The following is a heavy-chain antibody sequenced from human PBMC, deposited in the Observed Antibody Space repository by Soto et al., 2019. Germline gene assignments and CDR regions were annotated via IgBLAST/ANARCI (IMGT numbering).Heavy chain of an antibody. CDR3: ARGRVLLWFGTIFDY. Sequence: ASVKVSCKASGYTFTGYYMHWVRQAPGQGLEWMGWINPNSGGTNYAQKFQGRVTMTRDTSISTAYMELSRLRSDDTAVYYCARGRVLLWFGTIFDYWGQGTLVTVSS. CDR1: GYTFTGYY. V-gene: IGHV1-2*02. J-gene: IGHJ4*02. D-gene: IGHD3-10*01. CDR2: INPNSGGT.